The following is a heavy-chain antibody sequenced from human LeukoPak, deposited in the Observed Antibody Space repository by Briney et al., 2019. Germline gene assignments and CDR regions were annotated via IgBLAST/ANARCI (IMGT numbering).Heavy chain of an antibody. CDR2: INPNSGGT. D-gene: IGHD3-3*01. CDR1: GYTFTGYY. V-gene: IGHV1-2*02. J-gene: IGHJ1*01. Sequence: ASVKVSCKASGYTFTGYYMHRVRQAPGQGLEWMGWINPNSGGTNYAQKFQGRVTMTRDTSISTAYMELSRLRSDDTAVYYCASPGNSDFWSGYYRAEYFQHWGQGTLVTVSS. CDR3: ASPGNSDFWSGYYRAEYFQH.